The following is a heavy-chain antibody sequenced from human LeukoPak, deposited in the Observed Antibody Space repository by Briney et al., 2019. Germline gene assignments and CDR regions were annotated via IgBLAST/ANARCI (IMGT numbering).Heavy chain of an antibody. CDR3: ARGAMPLRGTDSSDDFDY. V-gene: IGHV1-46*01. J-gene: IGHJ4*02. CDR2: INPGAGNT. CDR1: GYTFTNYY. Sequence: ASVKVSCKASGYTFTNYYMHWVRQAPGQGLEWMGIINPGAGNTNYAQRFQGRVTMTRDTSTSTVYMEVSSLRSEDTAVYYCARGAMPLRGTDSSDDFDYWGQGTLVTVPS. D-gene: IGHD3-22*01.